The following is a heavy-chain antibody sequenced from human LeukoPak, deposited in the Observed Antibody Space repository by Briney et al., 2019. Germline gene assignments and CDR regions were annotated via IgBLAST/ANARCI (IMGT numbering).Heavy chain of an antibody. V-gene: IGHV1-8*03. Sequence: ASVKVSCKASGYTFTSYGISWVRQAPGQGLEWMGWMNPNSGNTGYAQKFQGRVTITRNTSISTAYMELSSLRSEDTAVYYCARGPLSGEFLEWLWDLDYWGQGTLVTVSS. CDR1: GYTFTSYG. CDR2: MNPNSGNT. CDR3: ARGPLSGEFLEWLWDLDY. D-gene: IGHD3-3*01. J-gene: IGHJ4*02.